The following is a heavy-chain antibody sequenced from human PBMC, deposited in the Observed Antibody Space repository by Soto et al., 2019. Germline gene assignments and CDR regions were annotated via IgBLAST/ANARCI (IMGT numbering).Heavy chain of an antibody. J-gene: IGHJ4*02. CDR2: ISSSSSNM. CDR1: GFTFSSYA. D-gene: IGHD2-21*01. V-gene: IGHV3-21*02. CDR3: ARDGIVVVY. Sequence: EVQLVESGGGLVKPGGSLRLSCAASGFTFSSYAMSWIRQAPGKGLEWVSSISSSSSNMYYADSVKGRFTISRDNAKKSLYLEMNSLRAEDTALYYCARDGIVVVYWGQGTVVTVSS.